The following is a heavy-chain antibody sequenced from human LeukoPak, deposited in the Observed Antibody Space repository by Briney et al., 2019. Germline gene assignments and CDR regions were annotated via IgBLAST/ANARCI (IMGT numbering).Heavy chain of an antibody. V-gene: IGHV4-39*01. D-gene: IGHD1-1*01. J-gene: IGHJ4*02. Sequence: SETLSLTCTVSGGSISSTVYYWGWVRHPPGKGLEWIASINYSGSTYFNPSLKSRVTISEDTSKNQFSLKLSSVVAVDTAVYYCARLGYNHFYQSPKIRPFDYWGQGTLVTVSP. CDR2: INYSGST. CDR1: GGSISSTVYY. CDR3: ARLGYNHFYQSPKIRPFDY.